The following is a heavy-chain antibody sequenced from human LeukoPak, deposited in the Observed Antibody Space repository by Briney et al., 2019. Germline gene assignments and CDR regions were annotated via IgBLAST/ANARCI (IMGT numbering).Heavy chain of an antibody. Sequence: PGGSLRLSCAASGFTFSSYAMSSVRQAPGKGLEWVSAISGSGGSTYYADSVKGRFTISRDNSKNTLSLQMNSLRAEDTALYYCARTSSGYYQAFDYWGPGTLVTVPS. J-gene: IGHJ4*02. CDR1: GFTFSSYA. CDR2: ISGSGGST. CDR3: ARTSSGYYQAFDY. V-gene: IGHV3-23*01. D-gene: IGHD3-22*01.